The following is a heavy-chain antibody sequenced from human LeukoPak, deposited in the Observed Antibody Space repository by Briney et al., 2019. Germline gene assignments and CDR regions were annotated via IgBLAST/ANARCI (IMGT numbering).Heavy chain of an antibody. D-gene: IGHD3-22*01. Sequence: GGSLRLSCAASGFIFSRYGMSWVRQAPGKGLEWVSAISGSGSYTDYADSVKGRFTISKDNSKNTLYMRMSSLRAEDTAVYYCAKRRYDSSGHFDSWGQGTLVTVSS. J-gene: IGHJ4*02. CDR1: GFIFSRYG. CDR2: ISGSGSYT. CDR3: AKRRYDSSGHFDS. V-gene: IGHV3-23*01.